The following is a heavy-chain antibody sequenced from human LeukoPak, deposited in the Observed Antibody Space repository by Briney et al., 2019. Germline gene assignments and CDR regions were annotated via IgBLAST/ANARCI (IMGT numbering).Heavy chain of an antibody. J-gene: IGHJ4*02. CDR1: GFIFSNFA. V-gene: IGHV3-21*01. Sequence: PGGSLRLSCAASGFIFSNFAMSWVRQAPGKGLEWVSSISSSSSYIYYADSVKGRFTISRDNAKNSLYLQMNSLRAEDTAVYYCARELGHSGYGPSPPGSDYWGQGTLVTVSS. CDR3: ARELGHSGYGPSPPGSDY. D-gene: IGHD5-12*01. CDR2: ISSSSSYI.